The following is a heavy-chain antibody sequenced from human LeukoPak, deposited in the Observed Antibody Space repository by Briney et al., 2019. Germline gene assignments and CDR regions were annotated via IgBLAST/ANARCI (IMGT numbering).Heavy chain of an antibody. D-gene: IGHD4-23*01. J-gene: IGHJ4*02. CDR2: INPSGGST. Sequence: GAPVKVSCKASGYTFTSYYMHWVRQAPGQGLEWMGIINPSGGSTSYAQKFQGRVTMTRDTSTSTVYMELSSLRSEDTAVYYCARDPNGGLHDSYFDYWGQGTLVTVSS. V-gene: IGHV1-46*01. CDR3: ARDPNGGLHDSYFDY. CDR1: GYTFTSYY.